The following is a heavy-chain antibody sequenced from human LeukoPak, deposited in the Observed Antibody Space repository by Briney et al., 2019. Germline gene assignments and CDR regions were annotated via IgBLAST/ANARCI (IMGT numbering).Heavy chain of an antibody. CDR2: IIPIFGTA. J-gene: IGHJ6*03. D-gene: IGHD1-7*01. CDR3: AQGDWNYRNYYYMDV. Sequence: SVKVSCKASGGTFGSYAISWVRQAPGQGLEWMGGIIPIFGTANYAQKFQGRVTITTDESTSTAYMELSSLRSEDTAVYYCAQGDWNYRNYYYMDVWGKGTTVTVSS. CDR1: GGTFGSYA. V-gene: IGHV1-69*05.